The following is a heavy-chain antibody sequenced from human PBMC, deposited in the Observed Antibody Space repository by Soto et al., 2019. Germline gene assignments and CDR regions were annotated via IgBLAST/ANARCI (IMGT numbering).Heavy chain of an antibody. D-gene: IGHD3-22*01. J-gene: IGHJ3*02. CDR3: AVNYYESAFDI. CDR2: ISSSSSYT. V-gene: IGHV3-11*06. Sequence: LRLSCAASGFTFSDYYMGWIRQAPGKGLEWVSYISSSSSYTNYADSVKGRFTISRDNAKNSLYLQMNSLRAEDTAVYYCAVNYYESAFDIWGQGTMVTVSS. CDR1: GFTFSDYY.